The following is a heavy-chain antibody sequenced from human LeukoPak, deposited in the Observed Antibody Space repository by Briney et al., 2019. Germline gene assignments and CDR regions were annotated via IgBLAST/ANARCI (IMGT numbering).Heavy chain of an antibody. V-gene: IGHV3-21*01. J-gene: IGHJ4*02. CDR3: ARDPYASGSYFDY. D-gene: IGHD3-10*01. CDR1: GFTFSSYS. Sequence: KPGGSLRLSCAASGFTFSSYSMNWVRQAPGKGLEWVSSISSSSSYIYYADSVKGRFTISRDNAKNSLYLQMTSLRAEDTAVYYCARDPYASGSYFDYWGQGTLVTVSS. CDR2: ISSSSSYI.